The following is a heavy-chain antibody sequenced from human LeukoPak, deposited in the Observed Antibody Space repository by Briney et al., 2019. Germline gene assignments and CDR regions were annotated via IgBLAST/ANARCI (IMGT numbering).Heavy chain of an antibody. CDR3: ARDSADYGDYDY. D-gene: IGHD4-17*01. Sequence: ASVKVSCKASGYTFTSYFMHWVRQAPGQGLDWMGIINPSGGSTSYAQKFQGRVTMTRDTSTSTVYMELSSLRSEDTAIYYCARDSADYGDYDYWGQGTLVTVSS. CDR2: INPSGGST. CDR1: GYTFTSYF. V-gene: IGHV1-46*01. J-gene: IGHJ4*02.